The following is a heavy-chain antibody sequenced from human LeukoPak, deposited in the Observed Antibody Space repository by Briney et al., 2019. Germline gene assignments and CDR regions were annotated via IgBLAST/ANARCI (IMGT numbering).Heavy chain of an antibody. V-gene: IGHV1-24*01. D-gene: IGHD3-9*01. CDR2: FDPEDGET. CDR3: ARGDYDILTGYYPSGY. J-gene: IGHJ4*02. CDR1: GYTLTELS. Sequence: GASVKVSCKVSGYTLTELSMHWVRQAPGKGLEWMGGFDPEDGETIYAQKFQGRVTITADESTSTAYMELSSLRSEDTAVYYCARGDYDILTGYYPSGYWGQGTLVTVSS.